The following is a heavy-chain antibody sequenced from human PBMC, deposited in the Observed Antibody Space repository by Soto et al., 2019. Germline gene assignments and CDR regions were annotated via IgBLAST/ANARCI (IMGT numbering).Heavy chain of an antibody. V-gene: IGHV4-59*01. CDR2: IYYSGST. D-gene: IGHD3-10*01. Sequence: QVQLQESGPGLVEPSETLSLTCTVSGGSISSYYWSWIRQPPGKGLEWIGYIYYSGSTNYNPSLKSRVTISVETSKNQLSLKLGSGTAADTAVYYWARDRGYGSGTYYYYGMDVWGQVTTVTVS. CDR1: GGSISSYY. J-gene: IGHJ6*02. CDR3: ARDRGYGSGTYYYYGMDV.